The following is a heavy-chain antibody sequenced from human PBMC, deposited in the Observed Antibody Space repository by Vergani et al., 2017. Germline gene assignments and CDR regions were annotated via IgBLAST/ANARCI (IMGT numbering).Heavy chain of an antibody. CDR1: GGSISSYY. D-gene: IGHD2-2*01. Sequence: QVQLQESGPGLVKPSETLSLTCTVSGGSISSYYWSWIRQPAGKGLEWIGRIYTSGSTNYNPSLKSRVTMSVDTSKNQFSLKLSSVTAADTAVYYCAREGLVPAAILNYYYYGMDVWGQGTTVTVSS. J-gene: IGHJ6*02. CDR2: IYTSGST. CDR3: AREGLVPAAILNYYYYGMDV. V-gene: IGHV4-4*07.